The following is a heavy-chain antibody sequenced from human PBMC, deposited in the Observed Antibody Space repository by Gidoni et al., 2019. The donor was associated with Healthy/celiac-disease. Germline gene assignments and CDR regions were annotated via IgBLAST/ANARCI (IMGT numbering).Heavy chain of an antibody. D-gene: IGHD6-13*01. CDR2: INHSGST. CDR3: ARGVPYSSSWYVQRSRFDP. CDR1: GGSCSGYY. V-gene: IGHV4-34*01. J-gene: IGHJ5*02. Sequence: QVQLQQWGAGLLKPSETLSLTCAVYGGSCSGYYWSWIRQPPGKGLEWMGEINHSGSTNYNPSLKSRVPISVDTSKNQFSLKLSSVTAADTAVYYCARGVPYSSSWYVQRSRFDPWGQGTLVTVSS.